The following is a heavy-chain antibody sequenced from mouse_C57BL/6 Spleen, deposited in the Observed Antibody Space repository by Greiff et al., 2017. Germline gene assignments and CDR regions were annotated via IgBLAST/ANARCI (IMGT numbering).Heavy chain of an antibody. CDR1: GYTFTSYW. Sequence: QVQLKQPGAELVKPGASVKVSCKASGYTFTSYWMHWVKQRPGQGLEWIGRIHPSDSDTNYNQKFKGKATLTVDKSSSTAYMQLSSLTSEDSAVYYCAIEDGNYVYYAMDYWGQGTSVTVSS. CDR3: AIEDGNYVYYAMDY. D-gene: IGHD2-1*01. V-gene: IGHV1-74*01. CDR2: IHPSDSDT. J-gene: IGHJ4*01.